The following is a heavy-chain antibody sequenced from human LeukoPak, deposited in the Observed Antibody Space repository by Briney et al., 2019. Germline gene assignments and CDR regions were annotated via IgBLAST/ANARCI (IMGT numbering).Heavy chain of an antibody. D-gene: IGHD4-17*01. J-gene: IGHJ4*02. CDR1: GFTLSSSA. V-gene: IGHV3-30-3*02. CDR2: ISYEGSNK. Sequence: GGSLRLSCAASGFTLSSSAMHWVRQAPGKGLEWVAVISYEGSNKYYADSVKGRFTISRDNSKNTLYLQMNSLRAEDTAVYYCANDGGQDYGDYVVYWGQGTLVTVSS. CDR3: ANDGGQDYGDYVVY.